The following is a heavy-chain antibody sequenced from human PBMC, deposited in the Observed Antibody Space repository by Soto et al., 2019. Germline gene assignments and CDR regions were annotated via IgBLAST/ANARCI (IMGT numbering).Heavy chain of an antibody. Sequence: GGSLRLSCAASGLTFSSYDMHWVRQATGKGLEWVSAIGTAGDTYYPGSVKGRFTISRENAKNSLYLQMNSLRAGDTAVYYCARAYYDILTGYYYYGMDVWGQGTTVTVSS. CDR1: GLTFSSYD. CDR3: ARAYYDILTGYYYYGMDV. CDR2: IGTAGDT. V-gene: IGHV3-13*01. J-gene: IGHJ6*02. D-gene: IGHD3-9*01.